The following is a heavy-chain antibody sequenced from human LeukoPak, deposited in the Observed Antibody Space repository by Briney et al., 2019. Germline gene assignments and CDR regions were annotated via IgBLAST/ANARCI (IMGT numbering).Heavy chain of an antibody. V-gene: IGHV3-33*01. Sequence: GGSLRLSCSASGFNFETHAMHWVRQAPGKGLEWVAMIWRGGNYKFYADSVKGRISISRDDSRSAMCLQMDSLRGEDAAVYYXXXXXPSXXWAFWSWGQGALVTVS. CDR2: IWRGGNYK. D-gene: IGHD3-3*01. CDR3: XXXXPSXXWAFWS. J-gene: IGHJ5*02. CDR1: GFNFETHA.